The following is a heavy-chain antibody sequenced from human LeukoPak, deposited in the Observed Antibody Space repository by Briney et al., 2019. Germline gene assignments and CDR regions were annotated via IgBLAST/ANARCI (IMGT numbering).Heavy chain of an antibody. CDR2: INPNSGGT. V-gene: IGHV1-2*02. Sequence: GASVKVSCKTSGYIFNAYYIYWVRQAPGQGLEWMGGINPNSGGTNYAQKFQGRVTMTRDTSSSTAYMELSRLRFDDTAVYYCARDGLSWFGETTDERLSKNWFDPWGQGTPVTVSS. CDR3: ARDGLSWFGETTDERLSKNWFDP. D-gene: IGHD3-10*01. CDR1: GYIFNAYY. J-gene: IGHJ5*02.